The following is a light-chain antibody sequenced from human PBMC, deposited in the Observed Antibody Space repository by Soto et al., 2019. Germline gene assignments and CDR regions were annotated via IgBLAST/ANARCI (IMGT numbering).Light chain of an antibody. Sequence: EIVLTQSPGTLSLSPGERATLSCRASQSVSSSYLAWYKHKPGQAPRLLIYSASSRATGIPDRLSGSGSGTDFALTISRLEPEDFAVYYCQQYGNTPRTFGQGTKVDIK. V-gene: IGKV3-20*01. CDR1: QSVSSSY. CDR3: QQYGNTPRT. CDR2: SAS. J-gene: IGKJ2*01.